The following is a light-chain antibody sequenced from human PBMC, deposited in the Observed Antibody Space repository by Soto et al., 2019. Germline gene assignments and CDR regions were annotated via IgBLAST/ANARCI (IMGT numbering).Light chain of an antibody. CDR1: QSVTSAY. Sequence: DILLTQSPGTLSLSPGERAPLSCRASQSVTSAYLAWYQQKPGQAPRLLIRGASNRVTGIPDRFSGGGSGTDFTLTISRLEPEDFAVYYCQQYAALPLTLGGGTKVDI. CDR3: QQYAALPLT. CDR2: GAS. J-gene: IGKJ4*01. V-gene: IGKV3-20*01.